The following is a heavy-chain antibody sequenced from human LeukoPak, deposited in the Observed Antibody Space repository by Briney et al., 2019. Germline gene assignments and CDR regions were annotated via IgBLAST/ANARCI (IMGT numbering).Heavy chain of an antibody. D-gene: IGHD2-21*01. CDR2: ISYDGSNK. CDR3: VRAADSGG. Sequence: GGSLRLSCTASGFTFSRYWMSWVRQAPGKGLEWVAVISYDGSNKYYADSVKGRFTISRDNSKNTVYLQMNSLRAEDTAVYYCVRAADSGGWGQGTLVTVSS. V-gene: IGHV3-30*03. CDR1: GFTFSRYW. J-gene: IGHJ4*02.